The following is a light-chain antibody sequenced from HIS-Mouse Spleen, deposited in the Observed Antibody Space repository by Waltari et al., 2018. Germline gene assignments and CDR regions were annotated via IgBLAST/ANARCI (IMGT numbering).Light chain of an antibody. V-gene: IGLV2-23*03. Sequence: QSALTQPASVSGSPGQSITIPCTGTRSDVGRYTLVSWYQQHPGNAPKLMIYEGSKRPSGVSNRFSGSKSGNTASLTISGLQAEDEADYYCCSYAGSSTFEVFGGGTKLTVL. CDR1: RSDVGRYTL. CDR2: EGS. J-gene: IGLJ2*01. CDR3: CSYAGSSTFEV.